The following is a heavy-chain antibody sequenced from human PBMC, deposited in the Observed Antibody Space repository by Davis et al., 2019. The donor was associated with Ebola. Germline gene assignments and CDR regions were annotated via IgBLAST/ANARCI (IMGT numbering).Heavy chain of an antibody. D-gene: IGHD3-16*01. CDR2: IIPIFGTA. J-gene: IGHJ4*02. V-gene: IGHV1-69*06. CDR1: GGTFSSFA. CDR3: ARGPTDPSGG. Sequence: SVKVSCKSSGGTFSSFAVGWVRQAPGQGLEWMGEIIPIFGTANYAQKFQDRVTMTEDTSTDTAYMELSSLRSEDTAVYYCARGPTDPSGGWGQGTLVTVSS.